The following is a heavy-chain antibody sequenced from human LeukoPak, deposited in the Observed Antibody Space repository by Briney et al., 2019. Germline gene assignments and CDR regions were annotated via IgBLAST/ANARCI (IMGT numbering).Heavy chain of an antibody. CDR1: GFTFSSYG. Sequence: GGSLRLSCAASGFTFSSYGMSWVRQAPGKGLEWVSGIGGSGGNTYYADSVKGRFTISRDNSKNTLYLQMNSLRAEDTAVYYCAKAMKVVLDTYYFDYWGQGTLVTVSS. D-gene: IGHD3-22*01. CDR2: IGGSGGNT. CDR3: AKAMKVVLDTYYFDY. J-gene: IGHJ4*02. V-gene: IGHV3-23*01.